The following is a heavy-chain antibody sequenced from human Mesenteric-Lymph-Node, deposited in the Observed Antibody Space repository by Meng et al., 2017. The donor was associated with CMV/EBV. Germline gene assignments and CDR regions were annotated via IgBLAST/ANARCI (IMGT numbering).Heavy chain of an antibody. CDR1: GFTFSTYT. CDR2: ITSRSSYI. Sequence: GGSLRLSCAASGFTFSTYTMNWVRQAPGKGLEWVSSITSRSSYIYYADSVKGRFTISRDNAKNSLYLQMNSLSAEDTAVYYCASGYPSDYWGQGTLVTVSS. J-gene: IGHJ4*02. CDR3: ASGYPSDY. D-gene: IGHD5-12*01. V-gene: IGHV3-21*01.